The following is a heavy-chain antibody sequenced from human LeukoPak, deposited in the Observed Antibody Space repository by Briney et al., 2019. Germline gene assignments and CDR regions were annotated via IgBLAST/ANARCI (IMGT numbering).Heavy chain of an antibody. D-gene: IGHD3-22*01. V-gene: IGHV3-49*02. Sequence: WIRQAPGKGLEWVGFIRSKAYGGTTEYAASVKGRFTISRDDSKSIAYLQMNSLKTEDTAVYYCTRRTYYYDSSGYYPSSFDYWGQGTLVTVSS. J-gene: IGHJ4*02. CDR2: IRSKAYGGTT. CDR3: TRRTYYYDSSGYYPSSFDY.